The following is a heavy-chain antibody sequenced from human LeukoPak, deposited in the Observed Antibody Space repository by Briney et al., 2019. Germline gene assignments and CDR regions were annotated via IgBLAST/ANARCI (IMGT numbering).Heavy chain of an antibody. D-gene: IGHD3-22*01. CDR2: INGSGGRT. CDR3: AKDIKRAYYDSSGYLDY. V-gene: IGHV3-23*01. Sequence: PGGSVRLSCAASGFTFSSYAMSWVRQAPGKGLEWVSAINGSGGRTYYADSVRGRFTISRDNSKNTLYLKMNSLRAEDTAVYYCAKDIKRAYYDSSGYLDYWGQGTLVISSS. J-gene: IGHJ4*02. CDR1: GFTFSSYA.